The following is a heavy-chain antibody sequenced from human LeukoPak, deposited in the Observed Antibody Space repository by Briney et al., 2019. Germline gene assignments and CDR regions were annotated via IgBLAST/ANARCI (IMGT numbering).Heavy chain of an antibody. D-gene: IGHD2-2*01. CDR2: ISSSSSYI. J-gene: IGHJ6*02. V-gene: IGHV3-21*01. CDR1: GFTFSNYK. CDR3: ARERLVVVGDAYYYYGMDV. Sequence: PGGSLRLSCSASGFTFSNYKMNWVRQAPGKGLEWVSSISSSSSYIYYADSMKGRFAVSRDNAKNSLFLQMNSLRAEDTAVYYCARERLVVVGDAYYYYGMDVWGQGTTVTVSS.